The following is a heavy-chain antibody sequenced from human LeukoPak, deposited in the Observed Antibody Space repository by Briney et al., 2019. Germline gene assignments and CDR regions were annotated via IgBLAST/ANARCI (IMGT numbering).Heavy chain of an antibody. V-gene: IGHV4-61*02. CDR3: ARNGNSGSYYYFDY. CDR1: GGSISSGSYY. Sequence: SETLSLTCTVSGGSISSGSYYWSWIRQPAVKGLEWIGRIYTSGSTNYNPSLKSRVTILVDTSKNQFSLKLSSVTAADTAVYYCARNGNSGSYYYFDYWGQGTLVTVSS. J-gene: IGHJ4*02. D-gene: IGHD1-26*01. CDR2: IYTSGST.